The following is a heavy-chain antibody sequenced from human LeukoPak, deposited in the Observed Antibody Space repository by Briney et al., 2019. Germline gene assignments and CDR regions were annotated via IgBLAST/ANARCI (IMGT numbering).Heavy chain of an antibody. CDR3: AKDLRGYSSSWPLYF. Sequence: GGSLRLSCAASGFTFSSYGMHWVRQAPGKGLEWVAFIRYDGSNKYYADSVKGRFTISRDNSKNTLYLQMNSLRAEDTAVYYCAKDLRGYSSSWPLYFWGQGTLVTVSS. CDR1: GFTFSSYG. CDR2: IRYDGSNK. D-gene: IGHD6-13*01. J-gene: IGHJ4*02. V-gene: IGHV3-30*02.